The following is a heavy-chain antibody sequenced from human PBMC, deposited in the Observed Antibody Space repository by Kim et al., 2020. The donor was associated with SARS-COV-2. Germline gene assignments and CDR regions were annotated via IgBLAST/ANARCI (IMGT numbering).Heavy chain of an antibody. CDR1: GGSISSSSCY. Sequence: SETLSLTCTVSGGSISSSSCYWGWIRQPPGKGREWIGSIYYSGSTYYNPSLKSRVTISVDTSKNQFSLKLSSVTAADTAVYYCARSLGAGPSTIFGVVIIPDAFDIWGQGTMVTVSS. J-gene: IGHJ3*02. CDR3: ARSLGAGPSTIFGVVIIPDAFDI. CDR2: IYYSGST. D-gene: IGHD3-3*01. V-gene: IGHV4-39*01.